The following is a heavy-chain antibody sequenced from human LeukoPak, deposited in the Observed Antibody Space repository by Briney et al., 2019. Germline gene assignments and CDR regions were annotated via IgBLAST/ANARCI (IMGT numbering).Heavy chain of an antibody. CDR3: GAGDSYYFDY. CDR2: IYYTGST. V-gene: IGHV4-39*07. Sequence: SETLSLTCTVSGGSISSSNYYWGWIRQPPGEGLEWIGSIYYTGSTYYNPSLKSRITISVDTSKNQFSLKLSSLTAADTAVYYCGAGDSYYFDYWGQGTLATVSS. D-gene: IGHD4-17*01. CDR1: GGSISSSNYY. J-gene: IGHJ4*02.